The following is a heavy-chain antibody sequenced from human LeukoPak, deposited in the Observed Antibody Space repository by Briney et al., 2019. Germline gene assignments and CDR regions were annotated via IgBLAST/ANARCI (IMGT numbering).Heavy chain of an antibody. Sequence: PSETLSLTCAVYGGSFSGYYWSWIRQPPGKGLEWIGEINHSGSTNYNPSLKSRVTISVDTSKNQFSLKLSSVIAADTAVHYCARGRYSYASWGQGTLVTVSS. CDR1: GGSFSGYY. D-gene: IGHD5-18*01. CDR3: ARGRYSYAS. J-gene: IGHJ4*02. CDR2: INHSGST. V-gene: IGHV4-34*01.